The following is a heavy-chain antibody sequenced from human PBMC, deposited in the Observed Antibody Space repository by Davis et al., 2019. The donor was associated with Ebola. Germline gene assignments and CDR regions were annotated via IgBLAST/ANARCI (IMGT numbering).Heavy chain of an antibody. CDR2: IYPGDSDT. V-gene: IGHV5-51*01. CDR3: ARFLEWKADY. Sequence: GGSLRLSCKGSGYSFTSYWIGWVRQMPGKGLELMGIIYPGDSDTRYSPSFQGQVTISADKSITTAYLQWSSLKASDTAMYYCARFLEWKADYWGQGTLVTVSS. CDR1: GYSFTSYW. D-gene: IGHD3-3*01. J-gene: IGHJ4*02.